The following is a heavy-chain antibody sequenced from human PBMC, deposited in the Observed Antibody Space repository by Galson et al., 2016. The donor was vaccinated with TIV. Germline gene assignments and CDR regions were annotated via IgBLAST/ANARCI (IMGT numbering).Heavy chain of an antibody. CDR2: INPNTGDT. V-gene: IGHV1-2*02. Sequence: SVKVSCKASGYTFTGYYMHWLRQAPGQGLEWMGWINPNTGDTNYVPKFQGRVTMTRDTSISTAYMELSRLRSDDTAFYFCARDRGLSGYYFDYWGQGTLVTVSS. CDR1: GYTFTGYY. D-gene: IGHD2-2*03. J-gene: IGHJ4*02. CDR3: ARDRGLSGYYFDY.